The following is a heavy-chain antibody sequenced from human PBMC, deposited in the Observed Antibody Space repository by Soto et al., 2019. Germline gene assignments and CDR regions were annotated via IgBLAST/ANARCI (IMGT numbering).Heavy chain of an antibody. V-gene: IGHV4-4*02. Sequence: QVQLQESGPGLVKPSGTLSLTCAVSGGSISSSNWWSWVRQPPGKGLEWIGEIYHSGSTNYNPSLKSRVTISVDKSKHQFSLKLSSVTAADTAVYYCARGYSGYDETYYSYGMDVWGQGTTVTVSS. CDR3: ARGYSGYDETYYSYGMDV. J-gene: IGHJ6*02. CDR1: GGSISSSNW. CDR2: IYHSGST. D-gene: IGHD5-12*01.